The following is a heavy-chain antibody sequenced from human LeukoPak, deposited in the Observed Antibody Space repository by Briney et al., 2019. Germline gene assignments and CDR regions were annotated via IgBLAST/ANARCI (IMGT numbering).Heavy chain of an antibody. V-gene: IGHV1-2*02. J-gene: IGHJ4*02. CDR3: ARLSAL. Sequence: ASVKVSCKTSGYPFSYYYIHWIRQASGQGLESMGWINPKNGDTKYAQRSQGRLTISMDTSIDTVYMERSSLRYDDTAVYFCARLSALWGQGTLVTVSS. CDR2: INPKNGDT. CDR1: GYPFSYYY.